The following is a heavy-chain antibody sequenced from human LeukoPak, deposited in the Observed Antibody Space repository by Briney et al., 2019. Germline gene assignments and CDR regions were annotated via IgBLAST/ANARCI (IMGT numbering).Heavy chain of an antibody. V-gene: IGHV1-69*06. CDR2: IIPIFGTA. Sequence: SVKVSCKASGGTFSSYAISWVRQAPGQGLEWMGGIIPIFGTANYAQKFQGRVTITADKSTSTAYMELSSLRAEDTAVYYCASDNYDILTGRMEGYYYYYMDVWGKGTTVTVSS. D-gene: IGHD3-9*01. CDR1: GGTFSSYA. CDR3: ASDNYDILTGRMEGYYYYYMDV. J-gene: IGHJ6*03.